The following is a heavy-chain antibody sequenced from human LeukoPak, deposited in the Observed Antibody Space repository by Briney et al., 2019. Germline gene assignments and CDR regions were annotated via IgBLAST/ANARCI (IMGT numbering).Heavy chain of an antibody. D-gene: IGHD3-10*01. CDR1: GGSIGSSIYY. CDR3: ASRTYYYGSETYYGGGFFDY. Sequence: PSETLSLTCTVSGGSIGSSIYYWGWIRQPPGKGLEWIGYIYYSGSTYYNPSLTSRVTISLDTSKNQFSLKLSSVTAADTAVYYCASRTYYYGSETYYGGGFFDYWGQGTLVTVSS. V-gene: IGHV4-30-4*08. J-gene: IGHJ4*02. CDR2: IYYSGST.